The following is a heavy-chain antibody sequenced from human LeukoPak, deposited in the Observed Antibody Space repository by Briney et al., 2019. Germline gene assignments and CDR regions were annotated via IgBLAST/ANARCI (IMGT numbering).Heavy chain of an antibody. CDR3: AKDMGVVRGAIDY. Sequence: PGGSLRLSCAASGFTFDDYAMHWVRQAPGKGLEWVSGISWNSGSIGYADSVKGRFTISRDNAKNSLYLQMNSLRAEDTALYYCAKDMGVVRGAIDYWGQGTLVTVSS. J-gene: IGHJ4*02. CDR1: GFTFDDYA. D-gene: IGHD3-10*01. V-gene: IGHV3-9*01. CDR2: ISWNSGSI.